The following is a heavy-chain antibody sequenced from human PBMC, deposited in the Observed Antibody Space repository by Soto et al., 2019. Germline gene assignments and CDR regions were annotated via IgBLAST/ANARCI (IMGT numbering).Heavy chain of an antibody. CDR1: GFSFRGSS. D-gene: IGHD6-13*01. CDR2: IRSKANNYAT. CDR3: ARMGPGTYFDY. Sequence: GGSLILSWAALGFSFRGSSMHWVLQASGEGLVWVGRIRSKANNYATEYAASVEGRFTISRDDSKNTAYLHMNSLITEDTAVYYCARMGPGTYFDYWGQGTLFTVSS. V-gene: IGHV3-73*01. J-gene: IGHJ4*02.